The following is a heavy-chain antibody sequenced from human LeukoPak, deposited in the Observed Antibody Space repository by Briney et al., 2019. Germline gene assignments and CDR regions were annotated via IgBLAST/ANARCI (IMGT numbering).Heavy chain of an antibody. CDR2: IKPDGSEK. J-gene: IGHJ6*03. CDR3: ARGPYSGSYGNYYYYFMDV. CDR1: AITFSNSW. D-gene: IGHD1-26*01. V-gene: IGHV3-7*01. Sequence: GGSLRLSCAASAITFSNSWMNWVRQAPGEGLEWVATIKPDGSEKWYVNSVKGRFTISRDNAKNSLYLQMNGLRAEDTAVYYCARGPYSGSYGNYYYYFMDVWGKGTTVTISS.